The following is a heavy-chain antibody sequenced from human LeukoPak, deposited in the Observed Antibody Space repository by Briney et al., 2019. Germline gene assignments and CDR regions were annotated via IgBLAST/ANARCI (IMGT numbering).Heavy chain of an antibody. CDR1: GFTFSSYE. Sequence: GGSLRLSCAASGFTFSSYEMNWVRQAPGKGLEWVSYISRSASTIYYADSVKGRFTISRDNAKNSLYLQMNSLRAEDTAVYYCARGYDSGSYYVYWGQGTLVTVSS. D-gene: IGHD3-22*01. V-gene: IGHV3-48*03. CDR3: ARGYDSGSYYVY. J-gene: IGHJ4*02. CDR2: ISRSASTI.